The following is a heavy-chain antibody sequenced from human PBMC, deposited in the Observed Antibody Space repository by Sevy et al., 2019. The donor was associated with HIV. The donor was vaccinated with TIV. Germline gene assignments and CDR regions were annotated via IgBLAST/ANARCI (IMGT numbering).Heavy chain of an antibody. J-gene: IGHJ4*02. CDR1: GFTFSSYG. D-gene: IGHD1-1*01. Sequence: GGSLRLSCAASGFTFSSYGMHWVRQAPGKGLEWVAVISYDGSNKYYADSVKGRFTISRDNSKNTLYLQMNSLRAEDTAVYYCAKDSPPLTGWIPLFAYWGQGTLVTVSS. CDR2: ISYDGSNK. CDR3: AKDSPPLTGWIPLFAY. V-gene: IGHV3-30*18.